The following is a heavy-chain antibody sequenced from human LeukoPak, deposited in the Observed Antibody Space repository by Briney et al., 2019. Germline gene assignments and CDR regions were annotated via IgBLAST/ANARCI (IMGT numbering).Heavy chain of an antibody. Sequence: SETLSLTCTVSGGSISSYYWSWIRQPPGKGLEWIGYIYYSGSTNYNPSLKSRVTISVDTSKNQFSLKLSSVTAADTAVYYCASGVMSGSYLVDYWGQGTLVTVSS. J-gene: IGHJ4*02. CDR3: ASGVMSGSYLVDY. CDR2: IYYSGST. D-gene: IGHD1-26*01. V-gene: IGHV4-59*01. CDR1: GGSISSYY.